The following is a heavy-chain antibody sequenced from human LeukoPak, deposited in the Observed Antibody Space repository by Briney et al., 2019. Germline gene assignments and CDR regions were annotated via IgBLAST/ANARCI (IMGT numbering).Heavy chain of an antibody. CDR3: VRDPGISGTSY. CDR1: GFTFSSYE. V-gene: IGHV3-48*03. Sequence: GGSLRLSYAASGFTFSSYEMNWVRQAPGKGLEWISYISGSGNTIYYTDSVKGRFTISRDNAKNSLYLQMHSLRAEDTAIYYCVRDPGISGTSYWGQGTLVTVSS. J-gene: IGHJ4*02. D-gene: IGHD1-20*01. CDR2: ISGSGNTI.